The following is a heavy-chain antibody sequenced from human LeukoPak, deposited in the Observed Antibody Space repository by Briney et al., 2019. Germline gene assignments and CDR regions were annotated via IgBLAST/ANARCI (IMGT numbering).Heavy chain of an antibody. Sequence: SQTLSLTCTVSGGSITFGSYYWTWIRQPAGKGLEWIGRIYTSGRTFYNPSLKSRVTISMDTSVNQFYLRLNSVTAADTAVYYCARARVIPASFDDWGQGALVTVSS. D-gene: IGHD3-16*02. CDR3: ARARVIPASFDD. CDR1: GGSITFGSYY. CDR2: IYTSGRT. V-gene: IGHV4-61*02. J-gene: IGHJ4*02.